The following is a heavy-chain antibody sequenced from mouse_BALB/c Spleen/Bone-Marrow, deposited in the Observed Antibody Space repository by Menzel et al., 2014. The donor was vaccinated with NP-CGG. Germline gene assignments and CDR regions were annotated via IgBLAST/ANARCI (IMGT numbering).Heavy chain of an antibody. CDR1: GFNIKDTY. J-gene: IGHJ2*01. CDR2: IDPATGNT. Sequence: EVHLQQSGAELVKPGASVMLSCTASGFNIKDTYMHWVKQRPEQGLEWIGRIDPATGNTKYDPQFQGKATITADTSSNTANLQLSSLTSEDTAVCDCASYVYGYYWDYWCQGTTRTVSS. D-gene: IGHD2-2*01. V-gene: IGHV14-3*02. CDR3: ASYVYGYYWDY.